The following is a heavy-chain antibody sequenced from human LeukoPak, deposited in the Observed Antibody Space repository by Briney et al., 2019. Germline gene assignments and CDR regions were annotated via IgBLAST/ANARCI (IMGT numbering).Heavy chain of an antibody. V-gene: IGHV1-2*02. CDR1: GYTFTGYY. Sequence: ASVKVSCKASGYTFTGYYMHWVRQAPGQGLEWMGWINPNSGGTNYAQKFQGRVTMTRATSISTAYMELSRLRSDDTAVYYCARSPGDCSSTSCYPLPDYYYGMDVWGQGTTVTVSS. D-gene: IGHD2-2*01. J-gene: IGHJ6*02. CDR3: ARSPGDCSSTSCYPLPDYYYGMDV. CDR2: INPNSGGT.